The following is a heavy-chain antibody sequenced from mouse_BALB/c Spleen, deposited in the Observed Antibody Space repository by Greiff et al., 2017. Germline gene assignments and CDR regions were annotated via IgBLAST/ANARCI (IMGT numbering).Heavy chain of an antibody. J-gene: IGHJ2*01. CDR1: GFNIKDTY. Sequence: VQLQQSGAELVKPGASVKLSCTASGFNIKDTYMHWVKQRPEQGLEWIGRIDPANGNTKYDPKFQGKATITADTSSNTAYLQLSSLTSEDTAVYYCARKTYYRYDGYFDYWGQGTTLTVSS. CDR2: IDPANGNT. CDR3: ARKTYYRYDGYFDY. V-gene: IGHV14-3*02. D-gene: IGHD2-14*01.